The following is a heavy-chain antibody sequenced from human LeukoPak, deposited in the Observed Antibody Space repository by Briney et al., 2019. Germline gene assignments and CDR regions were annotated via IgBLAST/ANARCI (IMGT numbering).Heavy chain of an antibody. CDR1: VYTFTSYG. J-gene: IGHJ3*02. V-gene: IGHV1-18*01. CDR2: ICAYNGNI. D-gene: IGHD5-18*01. CDR3: ARPAGDTAMVNAFDI. Sequence: GASVKVSCKASVYTFTSYGISWVRQAPGPGLEWMGWICAYNGNINYAETLQGRVTMTTDTSTSTAYIELRSLRSDDTAVYYCARPAGDTAMVNAFDIWGQGTMVTVSS.